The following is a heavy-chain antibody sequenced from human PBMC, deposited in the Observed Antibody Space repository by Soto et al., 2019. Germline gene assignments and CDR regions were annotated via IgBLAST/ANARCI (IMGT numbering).Heavy chain of an antibody. CDR2: IGGRTSDI. D-gene: IGHD3-22*01. CDR3: VRDYYDTSGYPNTFDM. CDR1: GFTLSRHT. J-gene: IGHJ3*02. Sequence: PGGSLRLSCAASGFTLSRHTMNWVRQAPGKGLEWVSFIGGRTSDIYYADSVKGRFTISRDNAKNSLYLDLTRLRAEDTAVYFCVRDYYDTSGYPNTFDMWGQGTMVTVSS. V-gene: IGHV3-21*01.